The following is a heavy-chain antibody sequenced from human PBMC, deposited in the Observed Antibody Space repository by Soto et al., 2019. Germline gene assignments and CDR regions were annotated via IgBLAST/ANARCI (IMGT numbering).Heavy chain of an antibody. D-gene: IGHD3-22*01. CDR2: IYWDDDK. J-gene: IGHJ6*02. V-gene: IGHV2-5*02. CDR1: GFSLNTNGVG. CDR3: AHSMIALYYYNYYGMDV. Sequence: SGPTLVNPTQTLTLTCTFSGFSLNTNGVGVGWIRQPPGKALEWLALIYWDDDKRYSPFLNSRLTITKDTSKNQVVLTMTNMDPVDTAIYYCAHSMIALYYYNYYGMDVWGQGTTVTVSS.